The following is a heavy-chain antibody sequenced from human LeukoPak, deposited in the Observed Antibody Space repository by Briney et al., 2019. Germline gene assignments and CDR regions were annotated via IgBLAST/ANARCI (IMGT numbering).Heavy chain of an antibody. D-gene: IGHD5-18*01. V-gene: IGHV3-48*01. Sequence: GGSLRLSCAASGFTFSTYSMNWLRQAPGKGLEWVSYISSSSGTIFYADSVRGRFTISRDNANNSLYLQMNSLRAEDTAVYYCARRGRVSELWSYYFDYWGQGTLVTVSS. CDR3: ARRGRVSELWSYYFDY. J-gene: IGHJ4*02. CDR2: ISSSSGTI. CDR1: GFTFSTYS.